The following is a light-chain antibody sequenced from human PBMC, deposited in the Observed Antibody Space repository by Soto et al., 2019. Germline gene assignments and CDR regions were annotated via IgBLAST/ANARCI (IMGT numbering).Light chain of an antibody. CDR3: QQYGGSPQT. V-gene: IGKV3-20*01. CDR2: GAS. CDR1: QSVSKY. J-gene: IGKJ1*01. Sequence: EIVLTQSPGTLALSPGEGATLSCRASQSVSKYVAWYQQKPGQAPRLLIYGASSRATGIPDRFSGIGSGTDFTLTISRLEPEDFAVYYCQQYGGSPQTFRKGTKVEI.